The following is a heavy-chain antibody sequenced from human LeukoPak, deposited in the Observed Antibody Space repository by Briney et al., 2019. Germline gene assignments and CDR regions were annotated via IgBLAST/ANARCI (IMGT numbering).Heavy chain of an antibody. CDR3: ARRVGLRGGNGFDI. D-gene: IGHD2-15*01. CDR2: IYYSGSI. J-gene: IGHJ3*02. V-gene: IGHV4-39*01. Sequence: SETLSLTCTVSGGSISSSTYYWGWIRQPPGKGLEWIGSIYYSGSIHYNSSLKSRVTISVDTSKNQFSLKLSSVTAADTAVYYCARRVGLRGGNGFDIWGQGTMVTVSS. CDR1: GGSISSSTYY.